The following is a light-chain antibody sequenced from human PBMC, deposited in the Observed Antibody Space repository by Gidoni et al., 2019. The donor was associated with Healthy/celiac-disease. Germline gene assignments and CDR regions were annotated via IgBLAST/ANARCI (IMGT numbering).Light chain of an antibody. V-gene: IGKV3-15*01. J-gene: IGKJ1*01. CDR1: QSVSSN. CDR3: QQYNNWPQT. CDR2: GAS. Sequence: IVMKQSPATLSWSPGERATLSCRASQSVSSNLAWYQQKPGQAPRLLIYGASTSATGIPARFSGSGSVTEFTLTISSLHSEDFAVYYCQQYNNWPQTFGQGTKVEIK.